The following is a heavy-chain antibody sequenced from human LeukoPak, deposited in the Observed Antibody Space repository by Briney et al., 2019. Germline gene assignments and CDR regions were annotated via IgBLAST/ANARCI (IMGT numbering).Heavy chain of an antibody. V-gene: IGHV1-3*01. CDR2: INAGNGNT. Sequence: ASVTVSCKASGYTFTSYAMHWVRQAPGQRLEWMGWINAGNGNTKYSQKFQGRVTITRDTSASTAYMELSSLRSEDTAVYYCAAFFSTGYYDSSGYHFDYWGQGTLVTVSS. J-gene: IGHJ4*02. D-gene: IGHD3-22*01. CDR1: GYTFTSYA. CDR3: AAFFSTGYYDSSGYHFDY.